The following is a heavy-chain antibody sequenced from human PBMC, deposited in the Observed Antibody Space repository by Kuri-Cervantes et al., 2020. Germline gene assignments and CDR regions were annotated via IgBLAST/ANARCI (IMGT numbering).Heavy chain of an antibody. CDR1: GFTVSSNY. J-gene: IGHJ5*02. Sequence: GGSLRLSCAASGFTVSSNYMSWVRQAPGKGLEWVSVIYSGGSTYYADSVKGRFTISRDNSKNTLYLQMNSLRAEDTAVYYCARCRYCSSTSWKGWFDPWGQGTLVTVSS. CDR3: ARCRYCSSTSWKGWFDP. D-gene: IGHD2-2*01. CDR2: IYSGGST. V-gene: IGHV3-53*01.